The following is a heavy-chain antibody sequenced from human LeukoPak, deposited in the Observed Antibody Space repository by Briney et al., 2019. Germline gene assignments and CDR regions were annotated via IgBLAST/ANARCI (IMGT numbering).Heavy chain of an antibody. CDR2: IYDSGST. CDR1: GGSIRSSYYY. Sequence: PSETLSLTCTVSGGSIRSSYYYWGWIRQPPGKGLVWIGSIYDSGSTYYNPSLKSRVTISVDTSKNQFSLKLFSVTAADTAVYYCARGLVRGGWYYFDYWGQGALVTVSS. D-gene: IGHD6-19*01. J-gene: IGHJ4*02. CDR3: ARGLVRGGWYYFDY. V-gene: IGHV4-39*01.